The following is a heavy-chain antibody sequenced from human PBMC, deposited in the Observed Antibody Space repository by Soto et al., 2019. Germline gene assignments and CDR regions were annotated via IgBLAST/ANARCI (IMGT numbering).Heavy chain of an antibody. Sequence: EVQLVESGGGLIQPGGSLRLSCAASGFTFSSYSMNWVRQAPGNGLEWVSYISSSSSPIYYADSVKGRFTISRDNAKNSLYLQMNSLRDEDTAVYYCAREVRDTSVADFDYWGQGTLVTVSS. CDR2: ISSSSSPI. V-gene: IGHV3-48*02. CDR3: AREVRDTSVADFDY. CDR1: GFTFSSYS. J-gene: IGHJ4*02. D-gene: IGHD5-18*01.